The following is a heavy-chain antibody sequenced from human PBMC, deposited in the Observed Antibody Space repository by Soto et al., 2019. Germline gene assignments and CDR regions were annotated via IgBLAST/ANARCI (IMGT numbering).Heavy chain of an antibody. J-gene: IGHJ4*02. CDR1: GFPFDDYA. Sequence: GGSLRLSCAASGFPFDDYAMHWLRQAPGKGLEWVSLIIWDGGATDYADSVKGRFTISRDNSKKSLYLQMNSLRAEDTALYYCAKGRRAGYNYYFGSWGQGTLVTVSS. CDR2: IIWDGGAT. CDR3: AKGRRAGYNYYFGS. D-gene: IGHD5-12*01. V-gene: IGHV3-43D*04.